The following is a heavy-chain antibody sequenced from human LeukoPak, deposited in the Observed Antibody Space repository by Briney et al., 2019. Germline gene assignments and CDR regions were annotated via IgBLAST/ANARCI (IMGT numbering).Heavy chain of an antibody. CDR2: FYSGGKT. CDR3: ASRDCSGGSCHCAGADPFDY. Sequence: PGGSLRLSCAASGFNVSSSYMIWVRQAPGKGLEWVSVFYSGGKTYYTDSVKGRFTISRDNSKNTLYLQMHSVRAEDTAVYYCASRDCSGGSCHCAGADPFDYWRQGTLVTVSS. V-gene: IGHV3-53*01. D-gene: IGHD2-15*01. J-gene: IGHJ4*02. CDR1: GFNVSSSY.